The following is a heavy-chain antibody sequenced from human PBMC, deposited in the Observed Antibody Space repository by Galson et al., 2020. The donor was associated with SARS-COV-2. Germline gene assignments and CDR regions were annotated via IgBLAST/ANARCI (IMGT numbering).Heavy chain of an antibody. CDR3: ASGLGGDY. D-gene: IGHD1-26*01. CDR2: IIYSGFT. CDR1: GGSITNDGSY. Sequence: SETLSLTCTVSGGSITNDGSYWSWNRQHPGKDLEWIGYIIYSGFTYYNPSLRSRVTMSLDTSKNQFSLKLNSVTAADTAVYYCASGLGGDYWGQGTLVTVSS. V-gene: IGHV4-31*03. J-gene: IGHJ4*02.